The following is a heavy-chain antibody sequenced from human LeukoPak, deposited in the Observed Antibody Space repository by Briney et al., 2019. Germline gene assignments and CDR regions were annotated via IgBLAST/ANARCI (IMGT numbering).Heavy chain of an antibody. CDR2: IYPGDSDT. J-gene: IGHJ4*02. V-gene: IGHV5-51*01. CDR3: MRSYYDSSGYSHYDY. Sequence: NRGESLKISCKGSGYSFTSYWIGWVRQMPGKGLEWMVIIYPGDSDTRYSPSFQGQVTISADKSISTAYLQWSSLKASDTAMYYCMRSYYDSSGYSHYDYWGQGTLVTVSS. D-gene: IGHD3-22*01. CDR1: GYSFTSYW.